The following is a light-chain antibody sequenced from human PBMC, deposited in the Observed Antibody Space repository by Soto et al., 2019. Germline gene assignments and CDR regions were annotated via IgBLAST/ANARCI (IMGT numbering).Light chain of an antibody. CDR1: QSVSSN. V-gene: IGKV3-15*01. CDR2: GAS. CDR3: QQYNNWPQT. J-gene: IGKJ1*01. Sequence: EIVMTQSPATLSVSPGERATLSCSASQSVSSNLAWYQQKPGPAPRLLIYGASTRATGIPARFSGSGSGTEFTLTISSLQSEDFAVYYCQQYNNWPQTFGQGTKVEIK.